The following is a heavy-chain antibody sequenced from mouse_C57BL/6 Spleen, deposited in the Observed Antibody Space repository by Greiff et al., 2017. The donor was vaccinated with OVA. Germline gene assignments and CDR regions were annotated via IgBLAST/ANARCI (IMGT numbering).Heavy chain of an antibody. Sequence: EVQLVESGGGLVQPGGSLKLSCAASGFTFSDYGMAWVRQAPRKGPEWVAFISNLAYSIYYADTVTGRFTISRENAKNTLYLEMSSLRSEDTAMYYCARLDYGNPWFAYWGQGTLVTVSA. D-gene: IGHD2-1*01. V-gene: IGHV5-15*01. CDR1: GFTFSDYG. J-gene: IGHJ3*01. CDR2: ISNLAYSI. CDR3: ARLDYGNPWFAY.